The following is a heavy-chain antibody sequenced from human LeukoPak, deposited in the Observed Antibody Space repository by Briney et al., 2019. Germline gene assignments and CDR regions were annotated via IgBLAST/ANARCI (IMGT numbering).Heavy chain of an antibody. CDR2: INTNTGNP. CDR1: GYTFTSYA. V-gene: IGHV7-4-1*02. Sequence: WASVTVSFTASGYTFTSYAMNWVRQAPGQGLEWMGWINTNTGNPTYAQGFTGRFVFSLDTSVSTAYLQISSLKAEDTAVYYCARGVPAAHIRNWGQGTLVTVSS. J-gene: IGHJ4*02. CDR3: ARGVPAAHIRN. D-gene: IGHD2-2*01.